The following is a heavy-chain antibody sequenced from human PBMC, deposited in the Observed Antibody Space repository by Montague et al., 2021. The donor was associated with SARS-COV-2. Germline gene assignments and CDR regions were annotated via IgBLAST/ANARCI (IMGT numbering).Heavy chain of an antibody. CDR1: GFTFRRYA. Sequence: LRLSCTASGFTFRRYAMAWVRQAPGKGLEWVSTIADNGDPYYADSMKGRFIISRDDSKNTVFLQMNGLRDEDTAIYYCAKPSCSGVGCDYFDCWGRGTLVTVSS. D-gene: IGHD2-15*01. CDR2: IADNGDP. CDR3: AKPSCSGVGCDYFDC. J-gene: IGHJ4*02. V-gene: IGHV3-23*01.